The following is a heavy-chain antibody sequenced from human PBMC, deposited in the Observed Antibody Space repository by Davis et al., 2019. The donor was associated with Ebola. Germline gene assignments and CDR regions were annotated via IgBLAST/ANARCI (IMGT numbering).Heavy chain of an antibody. CDR2: INHSGST. CDR1: GGSFSGYY. CDR3: AREVPQNSSGYYGDYYYYYGMDV. Sequence: MPGGSLRLSCAVYGGSFSGYYWSWIRQPPGKGLEWIGEINHSGSTNYNPSLKSRVTISVDTSKNQFSLKLSSVTAADTAVYYCAREVPQNSSGYYGDYYYYYGMDVWGQGTTVTVSS. V-gene: IGHV4-34*01. D-gene: IGHD3-22*01. J-gene: IGHJ6*02.